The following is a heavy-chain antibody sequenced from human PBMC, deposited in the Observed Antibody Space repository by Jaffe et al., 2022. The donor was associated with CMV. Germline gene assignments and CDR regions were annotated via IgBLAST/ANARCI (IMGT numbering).Heavy chain of an antibody. CDR1: GGSFSGYY. CDR3: ARRPAPLRRSARDAFDI. Sequence: QVQLQQWGAGLLKPSETLSLSCTVYGGSFSGYYWSWIRQPPQKGLEWIGEIDHTGNTNYNPSLRSPFTISLGSSENQFSLKLNSVTAADTAVYYCARRPAPLRRSARDAFDIWGQGTLVTVSS. CDR2: IDHTGNT. V-gene: IGHV4-34*01. D-gene: IGHD2-2*01. J-gene: IGHJ3*02.